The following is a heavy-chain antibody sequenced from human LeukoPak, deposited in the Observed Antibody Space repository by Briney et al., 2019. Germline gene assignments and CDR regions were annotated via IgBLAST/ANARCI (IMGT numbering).Heavy chain of an antibody. CDR2: IYPGDSDT. CDR1: GYSFTSYW. J-gene: IGHJ4*02. Sequence: GESLKISCKGSGYSFTSYWIGWVRQMPGKGLEWVGIIYPGDSDTRYSPSFQGQVTISADKSISTAYLQWSSLKASDTAMYYCARRGLVRSEGYYFDYWGQGTLVTVSS. D-gene: IGHD6-6*01. V-gene: IGHV5-51*01. CDR3: ARRGLVRSEGYYFDY.